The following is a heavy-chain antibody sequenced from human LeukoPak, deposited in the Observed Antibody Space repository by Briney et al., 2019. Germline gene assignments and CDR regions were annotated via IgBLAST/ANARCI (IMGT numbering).Heavy chain of an antibody. D-gene: IGHD6-19*01. V-gene: IGHV3-23*01. J-gene: IGHJ4*02. CDR2: ISGSGGST. Sequence: GGSLRLSCAASGFTFSSYAMSWVRQAPGKGLEWVSAISGSGGSTYYADSVKGRFTISRDNSKNTLYLQMNSLRAEDTAVYYCAKDGQWLVLVGFYFDYWGQGTLVTVSS. CDR3: AKDGQWLVLVGFYFDY. CDR1: GFTFSSYA.